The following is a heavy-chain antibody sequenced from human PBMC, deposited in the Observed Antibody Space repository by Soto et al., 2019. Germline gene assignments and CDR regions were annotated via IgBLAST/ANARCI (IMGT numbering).Heavy chain of an antibody. V-gene: IGHV3-11*03. D-gene: IGHD6-13*01. CDR2: ISGDSRYT. Sequence: QVQLLESGGGLVKPGRSLRLSCAASEFTVSAYYMAWIRQAPGKVLDWVSYISGDSRYTNYADSVKGRFTISRDNAKNALSVQMNSLTVEYTGVCFCAIGQQVRMADVWGQGTMVTVSS. CDR3: AIGQQVRMADV. CDR1: EFTVSAYY. J-gene: IGHJ3*01.